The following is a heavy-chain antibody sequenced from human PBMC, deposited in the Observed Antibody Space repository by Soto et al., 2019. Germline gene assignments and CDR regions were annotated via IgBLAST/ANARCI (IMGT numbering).Heavy chain of an antibody. Sequence: SETLSLTCTVSGGSISSYYWSWIRQPPGKGLEWIGYIYYSGSTNYNPSLKSRVTISVDTSKNQFSLKLSSVTAADTAVYYCARYYDYIWGSYTLDYWGQGTLVPVSS. CDR3: ARYYDYIWGSYTLDY. CDR1: GGSISSYY. J-gene: IGHJ4*02. D-gene: IGHD3-16*01. CDR2: IYYSGST. V-gene: IGHV4-59*01.